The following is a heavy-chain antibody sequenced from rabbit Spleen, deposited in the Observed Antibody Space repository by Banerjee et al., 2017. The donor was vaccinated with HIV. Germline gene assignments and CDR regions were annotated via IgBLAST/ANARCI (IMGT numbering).Heavy chain of an antibody. CDR1: GFSFSYY. CDR3: ARDLIAVIGWNFNL. V-gene: IGHV1S40*01. D-gene: IGHD1-1*01. J-gene: IGHJ4*01. CDR2: IYIGASDIP. Sequence: QSLEESGGDLVKPGASLTLSCTASGFSFSYYMCWVRQAPGKGLEWIGCIYIGASDIPYYASWAKGRFTISTTSSTTVTLQMTSLTAADTATYFCARDLIAVIGWNFNLWGPGTLVTVS.